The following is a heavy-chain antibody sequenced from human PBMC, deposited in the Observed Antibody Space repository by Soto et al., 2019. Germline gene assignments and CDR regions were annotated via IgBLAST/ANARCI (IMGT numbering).Heavy chain of an antibody. CDR3: AKGDNGSYRDV. D-gene: IGHD1-26*01. CDR1: GGSFSGYY. Sequence: SDTLSLTCAVYGGSFSGYYWSWIRQPPGKGLEWIGQINHRGSPNYNPSLKSRVTISVDTSKNQFSLKLNSVTAADTAVYYCAKGDNGSYRDVWGQGTTVTVSS. V-gene: IGHV4-34*01. CDR2: INHRGSP. J-gene: IGHJ6*03.